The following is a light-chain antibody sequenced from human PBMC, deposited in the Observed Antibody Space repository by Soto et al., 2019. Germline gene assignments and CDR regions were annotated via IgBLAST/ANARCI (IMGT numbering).Light chain of an antibody. CDR3: QQYSQWPRT. V-gene: IGKV3-15*01. Sequence: EVVLTQSPATLSVSPGEIATLSCRASQSVSGSVAWYLQKPGHAPRLLIYTTSNRATGVPARFSGSGFGTDFTLNISSLQSEDFAVYYCQQYSQWPRTFGQETKVEIK. CDR1: QSVSGS. J-gene: IGKJ1*01. CDR2: TTS.